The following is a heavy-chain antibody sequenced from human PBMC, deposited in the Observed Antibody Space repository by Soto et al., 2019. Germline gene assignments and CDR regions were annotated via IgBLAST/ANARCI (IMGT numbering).Heavy chain of an antibody. CDR2: INHSGST. CDR3: ARGQYSGGWYGYYYYGMDV. J-gene: IGHJ6*02. D-gene: IGHD6-19*01. CDR1: GGSFSGYY. V-gene: IGHV4-34*01. Sequence: PSETLSLTCAVYGGSFSGYYWSWIRQPPGKGLEWIGEINHSGSTNYNPSLKSRVTISVDTSKNQFSLKLSSVTAADTAVYYCARGQYSGGWYGYYYYGMDVWGQGTTVTVSS.